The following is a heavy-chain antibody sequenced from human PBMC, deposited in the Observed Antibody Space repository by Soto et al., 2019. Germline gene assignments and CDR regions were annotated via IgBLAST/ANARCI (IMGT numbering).Heavy chain of an antibody. J-gene: IGHJ4*02. CDR2: IYPYDSDT. CDR3: ARHFYDGSRYGYFDF. Sequence: GEALKISCHSSGFHFTSLCIGLGRQVPGKGLEWMGIIYPYDSDTRYSPSFQGQVTISADKSIETAYLQWSSLKASDTAIYFCARHFYDGSRYGYFDFWGQGTLVTVSS. CDR1: GFHFTSLC. D-gene: IGHD3-16*01. V-gene: IGHV5-51*01.